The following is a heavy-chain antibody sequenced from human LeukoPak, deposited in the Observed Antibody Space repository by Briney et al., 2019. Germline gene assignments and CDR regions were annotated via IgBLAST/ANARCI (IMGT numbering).Heavy chain of an antibody. CDR1: GYTFTSYY. D-gene: IGHD2-2*01. CDR2: INPSGGST. J-gene: IGHJ6*04. CDR3: ARDIVVVPAATEDYYYYGTDV. V-gene: IGHV1-46*01. Sequence: GASVKVSCKASGYTFTSYYMHWVRQAPGQGLEWMGIINPSGGSTSYAQKFQGRVTMTRDTSTSTVYMELSSLRSEDTAVYYCARDIVVVPAATEDYYYYGTDVWGKGTTVTVSS.